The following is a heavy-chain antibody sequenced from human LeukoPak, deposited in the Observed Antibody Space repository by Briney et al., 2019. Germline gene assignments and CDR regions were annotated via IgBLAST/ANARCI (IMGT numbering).Heavy chain of an antibody. J-gene: IGHJ6*02. V-gene: IGHV1-69*13. D-gene: IGHD2-15*01. CDR1: GGTFSSYA. CDR3: ARDPVVVVAATPLYYYGMDV. CDR2: IIPIFGTA. Sequence: ASVKVSCKASGGTFSSYAISWVRQAPGQGLEWMGGIIPIFGTANYAQKFQGRVTITADESTSTAYMELSSLRSEDTAVHYCARDPVVVVAATPLYYYGMDVWGQGTTVTVSS.